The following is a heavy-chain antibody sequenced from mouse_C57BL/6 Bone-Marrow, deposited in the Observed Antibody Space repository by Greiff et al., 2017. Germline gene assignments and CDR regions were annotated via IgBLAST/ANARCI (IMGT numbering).Heavy chain of an antibody. CDR1: GYTFTSYW. J-gene: IGHJ4*01. V-gene: IGHV1-64*01. D-gene: IGHD2-1*01. CDR3: ARSTTDYAMDY. CDR2: IHPNSGST. Sequence: QVQLKQPGAELVKPGASVKLSCKASGYTFTSYWMHWVKQRPGQGLEWIGIIHPNSGSTNYNEKFKSKATLTVDKSSSTAYMQLSSLTSEDSAVYYCARSTTDYAMDYWGQGTSVTVSS.